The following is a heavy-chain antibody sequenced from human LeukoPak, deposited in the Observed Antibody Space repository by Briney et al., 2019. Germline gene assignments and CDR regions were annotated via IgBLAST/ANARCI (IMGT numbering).Heavy chain of an antibody. CDR3: VREGVSSSWNNWYFDL. J-gene: IGHJ2*01. CDR1: GFTFSSYW. CDR2: INSDGGTT. V-gene: IGHV3-74*01. D-gene: IGHD6-13*01. Sequence: PWGSPRLSCAASGFTFSSYWMHWVRQAPGKGLVWVSRINSDGGTTTYADSVKGRFTISRDNARNTLYLQMNSLRAEDTAVYYCVREGVSSSWNNWYFDLWGCGTLVTVSS.